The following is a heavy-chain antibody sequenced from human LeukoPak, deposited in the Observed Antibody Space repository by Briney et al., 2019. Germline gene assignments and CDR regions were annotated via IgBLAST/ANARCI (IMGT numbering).Heavy chain of an antibody. CDR2: ISGSGGST. Sequence: GGSLRLSCAASGFTFSSYAMSWVRKAPGKGLEWVSVISGSGGSTYYADSVKGRFTISRDNSKNTLYLQMNSLRAEDTAVYYCAKGPVYGDYIDYWGQGTLVTVSS. V-gene: IGHV3-23*01. CDR3: AKGPVYGDYIDY. CDR1: GFTFSSYA. J-gene: IGHJ4*02. D-gene: IGHD4-17*01.